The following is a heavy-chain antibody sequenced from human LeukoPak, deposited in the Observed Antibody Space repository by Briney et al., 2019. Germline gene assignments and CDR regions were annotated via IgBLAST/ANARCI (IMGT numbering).Heavy chain of an antibody. CDR3: AIGIFRRYRIAAAATPFQH. J-gene: IGHJ1*01. CDR1: GGSISRSSYY. CDR2: IYYIGST. Sequence: SETLSLTCTVSGGSISRSSYYWGWIRQPPGKGLEWIGSIYYIGSTYYNPSLKSRVTISVDTSKNQFSLKLSSVTAADTAVYYCAIGIFRRYRIAAAATPFQHWGQGTLVTVPS. D-gene: IGHD6-13*01. V-gene: IGHV4-39*01.